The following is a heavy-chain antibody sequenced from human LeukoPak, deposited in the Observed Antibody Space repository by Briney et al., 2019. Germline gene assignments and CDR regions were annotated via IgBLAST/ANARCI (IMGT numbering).Heavy chain of an antibody. CDR2: ISDSGGRT. V-gene: IGHV3-23*01. J-gene: IGHJ4*02. CDR3: AKRGVVIRVILVAFHKEAFYFDS. D-gene: IGHD3-22*01. Sequence: GGSLRLSCAVSGITLSNYGMSWVRQAPGKGLEWVAGISDSGGRTNYTDSVKGRFTISRDNPKNTLYLQMNSLGAEDTAVYFCAKRGVVIRVILVAFHKEAFYFDSWGQGALVTVSS. CDR1: GITLSNYG.